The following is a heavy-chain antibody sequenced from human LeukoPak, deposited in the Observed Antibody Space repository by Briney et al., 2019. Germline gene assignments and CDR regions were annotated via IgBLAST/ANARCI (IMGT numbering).Heavy chain of an antibody. V-gene: IGHV5-51*01. CDR3: ARPADPDLAGYIQH. J-gene: IGHJ1*01. CDR1: GDSFTSYW. Sequence: GESLKISCKGSGDSFTSYWIAWVRQMPGQGLEWIGVVYPADSDTRYSQSFQGQVTISVDKSIKTAYLQWNNLKASDNAMYYCARPADPDLAGYIQHWGQGTLVTVSS. D-gene: IGHD1-14*01. CDR2: VYPADSDT.